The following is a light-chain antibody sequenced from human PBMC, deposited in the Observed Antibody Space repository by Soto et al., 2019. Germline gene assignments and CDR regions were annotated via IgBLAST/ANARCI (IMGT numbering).Light chain of an antibody. CDR3: QQYNDWPLT. CDR2: GAV. Sequence: EILMTQSPVTLSVSPGERATISCRASQSVSSNLAWYQQKPGQAPSLLIYGAVTRATGIPARFSGTGSGTEFTLTISSLQSEDFALYYCQQYNDWPLTFGQGTKVEI. CDR1: QSVSSN. J-gene: IGKJ1*01. V-gene: IGKV3-15*01.